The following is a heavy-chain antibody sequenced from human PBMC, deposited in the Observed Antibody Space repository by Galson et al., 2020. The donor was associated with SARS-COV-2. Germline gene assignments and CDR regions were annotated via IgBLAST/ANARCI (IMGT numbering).Heavy chain of an antibody. CDR2: IYYSGST. V-gene: IGHV4-39*01. Sequence: SETLSLTCTVSGGSISSSSYYWGWIRQPPGKGLEWIGSIYYSGSTYYNPSLKSRVTISVDTSKNQFSLKLSSVTAADTAVYYCARQLPGRYFDYYYFDYWGQGTLVTVSS. J-gene: IGHJ4*02. D-gene: IGHD3-9*01. CDR1: GGSISSSSYY. CDR3: ARQLPGRYFDYYYFDY.